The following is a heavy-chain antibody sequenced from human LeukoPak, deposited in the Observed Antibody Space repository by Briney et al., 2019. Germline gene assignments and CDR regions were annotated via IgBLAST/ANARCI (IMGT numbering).Heavy chain of an antibody. Sequence: GRSMRLSCAASGFTFSHFGMHWVRQAPGKGLEWEAVIWKDGSNEYYADSVKGRFTISRDNSKNTVSLQMNSLRDEDSAVYYCAKDAQRGFDYSNSLEYWGQGTLVTVSS. J-gene: IGHJ4*02. CDR3: AKDAQRGFDYSNSLEY. CDR1: GFTFSHFG. CDR2: IWKDGSNE. V-gene: IGHV3-33*06. D-gene: IGHD4-11*01.